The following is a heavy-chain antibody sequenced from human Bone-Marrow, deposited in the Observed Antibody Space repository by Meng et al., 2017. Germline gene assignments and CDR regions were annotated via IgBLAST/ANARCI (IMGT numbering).Heavy chain of an antibody. Sequence: GGSLRLSCAASGFTFSSYAMHWVRQAPGKGLEWVAVISYDGSNKYYADSVKGRFNISRDNSKNTLYLQMNSLRAEDTAVYYCAKSYNTFPWRGFFDDWGQGSLVTVSS. CDR2: ISYDGSNK. CDR3: AKSYNTFPWRGFFDD. D-gene: IGHD1-14*01. V-gene: IGHV3-30*04. CDR1: GFTFSSYA. J-gene: IGHJ4*02.